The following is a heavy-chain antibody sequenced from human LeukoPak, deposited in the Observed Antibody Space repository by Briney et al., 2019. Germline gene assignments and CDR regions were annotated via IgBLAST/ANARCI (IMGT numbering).Heavy chain of an antibody. CDR2: INHSGST. J-gene: IGHJ4*02. Sequence: PGGSLRLSCAASGFTFSSYEMNWVRQAPGKGLEWIGEINHSGSTNYNPSLKSRVTISVDTSKNQFSLKLSSVTAADTAVYYCARGGRGRKYSGYVFFDYWGQGTLVTVSS. CDR1: GFTFSSYE. CDR3: ARGGRGRKYSGYVFFDY. D-gene: IGHD5-12*01. V-gene: IGHV4-34*01.